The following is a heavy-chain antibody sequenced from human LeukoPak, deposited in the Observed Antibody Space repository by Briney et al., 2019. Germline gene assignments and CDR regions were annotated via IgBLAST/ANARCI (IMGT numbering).Heavy chain of an antibody. J-gene: IGHJ6*02. CDR3: ARVEIAAAGTDYYYYGVDV. V-gene: IGHV5-51*01. CDR2: ISPGDSHT. D-gene: IGHD6-13*01. CDR1: GYTFTSYW. Sequence: GESLKISCKDSGYTFTSYWIGWVRQMAGKGLEWMGIISPGDSHTRYSPSFQGQVTISADKSISIAYLQWSSLKASDTAMYYCARVEIAAAGTDYYYYGVDVWGQGTTVTVSS.